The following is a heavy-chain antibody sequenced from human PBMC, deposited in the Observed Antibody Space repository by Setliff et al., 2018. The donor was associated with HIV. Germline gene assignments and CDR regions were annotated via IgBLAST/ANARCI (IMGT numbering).Heavy chain of an antibody. Sequence: SGGSLRLSCAASGFSFNNAWMSWVRQAPGKGLEWVGRIQSKTDGGTTDYAAPVKGRFTISRDDSRKTLYLQMNSLRTEDTAVYYCTRNNVAWYQPLGYFDLWGRGNQVTVSS. D-gene: IGHD2-2*01. J-gene: IGHJ2*01. CDR2: IQSKTDGGTT. CDR1: GFSFNNAW. CDR3: TRNNVAWYQPLGYFDL. V-gene: IGHV3-15*01.